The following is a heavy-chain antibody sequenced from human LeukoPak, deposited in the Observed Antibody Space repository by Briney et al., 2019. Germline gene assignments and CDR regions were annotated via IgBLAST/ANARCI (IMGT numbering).Heavy chain of an antibody. Sequence: PGGSLRLSCAAAGITFGSYWMTWVRQAPGKGLECVANIKPDGSEKYYVDSVEGRLTVSRDNAKNSLFLEMNSLRPEDTAVYYCARGRMAVAGSYEYWGQGALVTVSS. CDR2: IKPDGSEK. CDR1: GITFGSYW. J-gene: IGHJ4*02. D-gene: IGHD6-19*01. CDR3: ARGRMAVAGSYEY. V-gene: IGHV3-7*05.